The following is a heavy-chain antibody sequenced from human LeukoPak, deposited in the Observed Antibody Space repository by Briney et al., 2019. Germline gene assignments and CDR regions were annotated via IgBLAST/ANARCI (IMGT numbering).Heavy chain of an antibody. D-gene: IGHD3-22*01. CDR1: GGSISSYY. Sequence: SETLSLTCTVSGGSISSYYWTWIRQPPGKGLEWIGYIYYIGSTNYNPSLKSRVTISVDTSKNQFSLKLSSVTAADTAVYYCARGSGLLPFDYWGQGTLVTVSS. CDR3: ARGSGLLPFDY. CDR2: IYYIGST. V-gene: IGHV4-59*01. J-gene: IGHJ4*02.